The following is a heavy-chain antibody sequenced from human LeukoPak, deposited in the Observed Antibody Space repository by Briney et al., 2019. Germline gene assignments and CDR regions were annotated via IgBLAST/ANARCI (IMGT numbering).Heavy chain of an antibody. CDR3: ARLGSEGYYYYMDV. CDR2: IYYSGST. CDR1: GGSLSSYY. J-gene: IGHJ6*03. Sequence: SETLSLTCAVYGGSLSSYYWGWIRQPPGKGLEWIGSIYYSGSTYYNPSLKSRVTISVDTSKNQFSLKLSSVTAADTAVYYCARLGSEGYYYYMDVWGKGTTVTISS. D-gene: IGHD3-10*01. V-gene: IGHV4-39*01.